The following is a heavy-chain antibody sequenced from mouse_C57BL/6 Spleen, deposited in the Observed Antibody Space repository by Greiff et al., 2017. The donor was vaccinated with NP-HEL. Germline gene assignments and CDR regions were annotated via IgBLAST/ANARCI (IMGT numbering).Heavy chain of an antibody. CDR3: ASGPYGSSLAY. V-gene: IGHV1-69*01. D-gene: IGHD1-1*01. CDR2: IDPSDSYT. CDR1: GYTFTSYW. J-gene: IGHJ3*01. Sequence: VQLKQPGAELVMPGASVKLSCKASGYTFTSYWMHWVKQRPGQGLEWIGEIDPSDSYTNYNQKFKGKSTLTVDKSSSTAYMQLSSLTSEDSAVYYCASGPYGSSLAYWGQGTLVTVSA.